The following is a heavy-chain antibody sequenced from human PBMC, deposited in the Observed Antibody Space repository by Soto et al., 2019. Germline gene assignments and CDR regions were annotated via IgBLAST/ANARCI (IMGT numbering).Heavy chain of an antibody. D-gene: IGHD3-10*01. CDR1: GFIVSTTD. CDR2: IYGDGRTT. V-gene: IGHV3-23*01. J-gene: IGHJ5*01. Sequence: PGGSLRRSCEASGFIVSTTDMSWVRQAPGKGLEWVSTIYGDGRTTYYADSVSGRFSISRDNSKNMVYLQMDSLRVDDTAIYYCVKNSGWFNSWGQGSLVTVSS. CDR3: VKNSGWFNS.